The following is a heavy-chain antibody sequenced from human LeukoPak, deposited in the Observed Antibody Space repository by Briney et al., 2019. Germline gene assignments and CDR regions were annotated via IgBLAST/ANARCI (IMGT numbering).Heavy chain of an antibody. CDR2: IIPIFGTA. D-gene: IGHD3-22*01. Sequence: GASVKVSCKASGGTFSSYAISWVRQAPGQGLEWMGGIIPIFGTANYAQKFQGRVTITTDESTSTAYMELSSPRSEDTAVYYCARDYYDSSGYPFDAFDIWGQGTMVTVSS. CDR3: ARDYYDSSGYPFDAFDI. CDR1: GGTFSSYA. V-gene: IGHV1-69*05. J-gene: IGHJ3*02.